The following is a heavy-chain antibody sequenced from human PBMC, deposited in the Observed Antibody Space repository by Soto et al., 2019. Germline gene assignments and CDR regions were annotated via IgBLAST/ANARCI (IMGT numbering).Heavy chain of an antibody. V-gene: IGHV4-34*02. CDR3: ARYEYGNSLYGVDV. D-gene: IGHD1-7*01. CDR1: GESFSGYY. Sequence: QVHLQQRGAGLLKPSETLSLNCVVSGESFSGYYWSWIRQTPGMGLEWIGEVDHRGSTTYNPSLKNRASISIDSSKNLFSLELTSVTAADTALYFCARYEYGNSLYGVDVLGQGTRVTVSS. J-gene: IGHJ6*02. CDR2: VDHRGST.